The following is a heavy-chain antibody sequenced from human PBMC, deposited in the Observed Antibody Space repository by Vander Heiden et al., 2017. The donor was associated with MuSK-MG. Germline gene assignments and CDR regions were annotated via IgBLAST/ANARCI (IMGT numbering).Heavy chain of an antibody. CDR3: ARDRSSSSSGLDAFDI. Sequence: QVQLVQSGAEVQTPGSSVKVSCKASGSTFTTYYMHWVRQAPGQGLEWMGIINPSGGSTSYAQEFQGRVTMTRDTSTSTVYMELSSLRSEDTAVYYCARDRSSSSSGLDAFDIWGQGTMVTVSS. CDR1: GSTFTTYY. CDR2: INPSGGST. J-gene: IGHJ3*02. D-gene: IGHD6-13*01. V-gene: IGHV1-46*01.